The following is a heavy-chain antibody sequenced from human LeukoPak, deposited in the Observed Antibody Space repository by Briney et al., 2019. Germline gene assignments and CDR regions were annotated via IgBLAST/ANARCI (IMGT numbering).Heavy chain of an antibody. CDR3: ARQLGYCSAGTCYFDS. V-gene: IGHV3-23*05. J-gene: IGHJ4*02. D-gene: IGHD2-15*01. Sequence: SGGSLRLSCVASGFTFDSYALAWVRQAPGKGLEWVSSFASGRSPSYAHTVKGRLTMSRDDAKNTVYLQMDNLGAEDTAMYFCARQLGYCSAGTCYFDSWGQGSLVAVSS. CDR1: GFTFDSYA. CDR2: FASGRSP.